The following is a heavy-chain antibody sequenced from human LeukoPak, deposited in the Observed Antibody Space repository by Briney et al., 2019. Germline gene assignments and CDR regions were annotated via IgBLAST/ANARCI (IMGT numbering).Heavy chain of an antibody. Sequence: SETLSLTCAVYGGSFGDYYWSWIRQSPGKGLEWIGEISHSGSSYYDPSLKSRVSISLDTSKNQFSLKLTSVTAADTAMYYCARHPAPSYSISSPFFDYWGQGTLVTVSS. V-gene: IGHV4-34*01. J-gene: IGHJ4*02. CDR3: ARHPAPSYSISSPFFDY. CDR1: GGSFGDYY. D-gene: IGHD6-6*01. CDR2: ISHSGSS.